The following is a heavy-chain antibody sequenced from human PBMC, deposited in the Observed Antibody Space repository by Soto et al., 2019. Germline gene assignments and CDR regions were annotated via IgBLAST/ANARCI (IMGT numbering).Heavy chain of an antibody. CDR3: ARDSSGYCSSTSCYFRSFDP. CDR1: GYTFTSYA. J-gene: IGHJ5*02. V-gene: IGHV1-3*01. Sequence: ASVKVSCKASGYTFTSYAMHWVRQAPGQRLEWMGWINAGNGNTKYSQKFQGRVTITRGTSASTAYMELSSLRSEDTAVYYCARDSSGYCSSTSCYFRSFDPWGQGTLVTVSS. D-gene: IGHD2-2*01. CDR2: INAGNGNT.